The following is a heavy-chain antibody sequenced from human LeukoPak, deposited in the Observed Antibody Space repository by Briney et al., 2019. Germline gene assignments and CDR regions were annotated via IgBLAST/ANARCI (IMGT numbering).Heavy chain of an antibody. J-gene: IGHJ6*03. CDR1: GYSISSGYN. V-gene: IGHV4-38-2*02. CDR2: IYHSGST. D-gene: IGHD6-13*01. Sequence: SETLSLTCTVSGYSISSGYNWGWIRQPPGEGLEWIGSIYHSGSTYYNPSLKSRVTISVDTSKNQFSLKLSSVTAADTAVYYCASESSSWYESYYMDVWGKGTTVTVSS. CDR3: ASESSSWYESYYMDV.